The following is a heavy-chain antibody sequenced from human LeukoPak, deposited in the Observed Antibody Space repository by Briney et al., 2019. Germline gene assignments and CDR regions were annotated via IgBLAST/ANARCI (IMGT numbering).Heavy chain of an antibody. CDR3: ATLRTSGWYFDY. CDR1: GGSISNISYY. V-gene: IGHV4-39*02. D-gene: IGHD6-19*01. CDR2: IYYSGGT. J-gene: IGHJ4*02. Sequence: SETLSLTCTVSGGSISNISYYWGWIRQTPGKGLEWIGSIYYSGGTNYNPSLRGRLTISVDTSKNHFSLKLSSVTAADAAVYYCATLRTSGWYFDYWGQGTLVTVSS.